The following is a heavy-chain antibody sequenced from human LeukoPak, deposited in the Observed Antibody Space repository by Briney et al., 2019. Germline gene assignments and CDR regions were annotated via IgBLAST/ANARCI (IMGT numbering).Heavy chain of an antibody. CDR3: ARDPGVRWLVGFDY. Sequence: GRSLRLSCAASGFTFNSYGMHWVRQDPGKGLEWVAVIWNDGSNKYYADSVKGRFTISRDNSENTLYLQMDSLRAEDTAVYYCARDPGVRWLVGFDYWGKGTLVTVSS. J-gene: IGHJ4*02. CDR2: IWNDGSNK. CDR1: GFTFNSYG. V-gene: IGHV3-33*01. D-gene: IGHD6-19*01.